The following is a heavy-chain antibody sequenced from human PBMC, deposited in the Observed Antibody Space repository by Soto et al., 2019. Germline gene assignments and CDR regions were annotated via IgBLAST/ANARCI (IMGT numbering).Heavy chain of an antibody. Sequence: EVQLVESGGGLVQPGGSLRLSCAASGFTFSSYWMSWVRQAPGKGLEWVANIKEDGRERYYVDSVKGRFTISRDNAKNSLYLQMNSLRAEDTAVYYCASATVADKEDYWGQGTLVTVSS. D-gene: IGHD5-12*01. CDR1: GFTFSSYW. V-gene: IGHV3-7*02. CDR3: ASATVADKEDY. J-gene: IGHJ4*02. CDR2: IKEDGRER.